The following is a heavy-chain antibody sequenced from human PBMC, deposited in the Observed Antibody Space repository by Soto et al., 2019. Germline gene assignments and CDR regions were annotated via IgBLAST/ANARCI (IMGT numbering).Heavy chain of an antibody. D-gene: IGHD3-16*01. CDR2: INHSGST. V-gene: IGHV4-34*01. CDR3: ARKLMIKFGGVIAIYWFFHR. Sequence: QVQLQQWGPGLLKPSETLSLTCAVYGGSFSGYYSSWICKPPAKGREWIWEINHSGSTNYIPSLKSRVTLSVSTYNNQFSLKLISVAAADTAVYYWARKLMIKFGGVIAIYWFFHRWGRGTLVTVSS. J-gene: IGHJ2*01. CDR1: GGSFSGYY.